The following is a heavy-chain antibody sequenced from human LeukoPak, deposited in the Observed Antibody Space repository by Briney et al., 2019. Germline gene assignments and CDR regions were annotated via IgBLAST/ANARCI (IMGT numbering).Heavy chain of an antibody. J-gene: IGHJ3*02. CDR2: IDYSVST. V-gene: IGHV4-59*01. CDR3: ARVRRSSSRPDAFDI. D-gene: IGHD6-13*01. Sequence: SETLSLTCTVSGGSIGTYYWSWIRQPPGKGLQWIGYIDYSVSTNYNPSLKSRVTMSVDTSKNHFSLKLISVTAADTAVYYCARVRRSSSRPDAFDIWAKGQWSPSLQ. CDR1: GGSIGTYY.